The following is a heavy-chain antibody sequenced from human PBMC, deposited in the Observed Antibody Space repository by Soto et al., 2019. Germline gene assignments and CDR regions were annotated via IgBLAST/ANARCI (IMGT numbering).Heavy chain of an antibody. CDR3: ARRYGGTFDY. V-gene: IGHV4-30-2*01. CDR2: IYHSGST. J-gene: IGHJ4*02. Sequence: SEALSLTCAVSGGSISSGGYSWSWIRQPPGKGLEWIGYIYHSGSTYYNPSLKSRVTISVDRSKNQFSLKLSSVTAADTAVYYCARRYGGTFDYWGQGTLVTVSS. CDR1: GGSISSGGYS. D-gene: IGHD2-15*01.